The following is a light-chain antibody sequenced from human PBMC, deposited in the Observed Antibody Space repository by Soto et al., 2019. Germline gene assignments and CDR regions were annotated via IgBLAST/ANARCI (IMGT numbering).Light chain of an antibody. Sequence: EIVLTQSPGPLSLSPGERATLSCRPSQSVSSNSLAWYQQTPGQAPRPIIYGASSRATGIPDRFSGSWSGTDCTLTINRLEPEDFAVYYCQQYANSPLTFGLGTKV. J-gene: IGKJ2*01. V-gene: IGKV3-20*01. CDR3: QQYANSPLT. CDR1: QSVSSNS. CDR2: GAS.